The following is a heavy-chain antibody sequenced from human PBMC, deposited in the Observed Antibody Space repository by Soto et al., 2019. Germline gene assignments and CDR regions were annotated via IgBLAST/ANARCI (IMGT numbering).Heavy chain of an antibody. CDR3: AGGVYCDSVSCYEGSWFDL. Sequence: ASVKVSCKASGYTFTSHDINWVRQAAGQGLEWMGWMSPTSGNTGYAQKFQGRVTMTRNTSTTTAYMELSSLRSEDTAVYYCAGGVYCDSVSCYEGSWFDLWGQGTLVTVSS. D-gene: IGHD2-2*01. V-gene: IGHV1-8*01. CDR2: MSPTSGNT. J-gene: IGHJ5*02. CDR1: GYTFTSHD.